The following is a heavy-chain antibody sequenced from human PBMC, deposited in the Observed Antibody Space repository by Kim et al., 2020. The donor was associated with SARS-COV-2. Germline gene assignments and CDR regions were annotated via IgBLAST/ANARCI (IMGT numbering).Heavy chain of an antibody. CDR2: INPSGGST. J-gene: IGHJ6*02. CDR3: AGYGGDVLLWFGELLSQYGMDV. Sequence: ASVKVSCKASGYTFTSYYMHWVRQAPGQGLEWMGIINPSGGSTSYAQKFQGRVTMNRDTSTSTVYMELSSLRSEDTAVYYCAGYGGDVLLWFGELLSQYGMDVWGQGTTVTVSS. V-gene: IGHV1-46*01. D-gene: IGHD3-10*01. CDR1: GYTFTSYY.